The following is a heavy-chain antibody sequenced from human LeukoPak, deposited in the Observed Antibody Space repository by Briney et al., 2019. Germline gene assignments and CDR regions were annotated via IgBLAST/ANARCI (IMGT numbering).Heavy chain of an antibody. CDR3: ARGPTAPGMDFDY. CDR2: INHSGST. CDR1: GGSFSDYY. Sequence: ASETLSLTCAVYGGSFSDYYWSWIRQPPGKGLEWIGEINHSGSTNYNPSLKSRVTISVDTSKNQFSLKLSSVTAADTAVYYCARGPTAPGMDFDYWGQGTLVTVSS. D-gene: IGHD2-2*01. V-gene: IGHV4-34*01. J-gene: IGHJ4*02.